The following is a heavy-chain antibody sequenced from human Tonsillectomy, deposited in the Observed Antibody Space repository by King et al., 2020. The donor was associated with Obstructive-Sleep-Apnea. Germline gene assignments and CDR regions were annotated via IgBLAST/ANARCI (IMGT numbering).Heavy chain of an antibody. D-gene: IGHD5-12*01. V-gene: IGHV4-38-2*02. J-gene: IGHJ4*02. CDR1: GFSINNGYY. CDR2: IYHSGRT. Sequence: VQLQESGPGLVKPSETLSLTCTVSGFSINNGYYWGWIRQPPGKGLEGIGSIYHSGRTYCNPYLKSRVSISVDTSKNQFSLKLSSVTAADTAVYYCARGGYDEPLDYWGQGILVTDSS. CDR3: ARGGYDEPLDY.